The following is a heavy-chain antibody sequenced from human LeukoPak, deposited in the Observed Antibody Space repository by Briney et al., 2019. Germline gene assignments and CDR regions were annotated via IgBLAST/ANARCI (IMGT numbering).Heavy chain of an antibody. CDR2: IRYDGNNK. V-gene: IGHV3-30*02. CDR3: ARDTLEYSSGWYGLIDY. D-gene: IGHD6-19*01. CDR1: GFTFSDYS. J-gene: IGHJ4*02. Sequence: GGSLRLSCAASGFTFSDYSMHWVRQAPGKGLNWVAFIRYDGNNKYYADSVKGRFTISRDNSKNTLYLQMNSLRAEDTAVYYCARDTLEYSSGWYGLIDYWGQGTLVTVSS.